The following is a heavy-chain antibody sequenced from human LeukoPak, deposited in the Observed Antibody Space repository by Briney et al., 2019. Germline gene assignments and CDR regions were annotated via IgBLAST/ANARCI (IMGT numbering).Heavy chain of an antibody. CDR3: AREAIVPAAKRWGAFDI. J-gene: IGHJ3*02. D-gene: IGHD2-2*01. Sequence: SETLSLTCTVSGGSISSYYWSWIRQPPGKGLEWIGYIYYSGSTNYNPSLKSRVTISVDTSKNQFSLKLSSVTAADTAVYYCAREAIVPAAKRWGAFDIWGQGTMVTVSS. CDR1: GGSISSYY. CDR2: IYYSGST. V-gene: IGHV4-59*01.